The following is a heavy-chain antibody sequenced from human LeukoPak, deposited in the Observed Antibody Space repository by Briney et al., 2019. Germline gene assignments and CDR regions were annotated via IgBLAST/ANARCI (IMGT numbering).Heavy chain of an antibody. CDR1: GGSISSYY. J-gene: IGHJ5*02. D-gene: IGHD2-2*02. Sequence: SETLSLTCTVSGGSISSYYWSWIRQPPGKGLEWIGYIYYSGSTNYNPSLKSRVTISVDTSKNQFSLKLSSVTAADTAVYYCARGDIVVVAAAIFRWFDPWGQGTLVTVSS. CDR3: ARGDIVVVAAAIFRWFDP. CDR2: IYYSGST. V-gene: IGHV4-59*01.